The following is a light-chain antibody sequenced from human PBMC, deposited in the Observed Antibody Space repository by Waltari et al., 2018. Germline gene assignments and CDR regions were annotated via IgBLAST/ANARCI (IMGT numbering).Light chain of an antibody. CDR2: SIN. CDR3: AAWDDNLNGVV. J-gene: IGLJ3*02. Sequence: QSVLAQPPSASGTPGQRVTISCPGSSSNIGSKAVNWYQPPPGTAPKLLIYSINQRPSGVPDRFSGSKSGTSASLAISGLQSEDEADYYCAAWDDNLNGVVFGGGTKLTVL. CDR1: SSNIGSKA. V-gene: IGLV1-44*01.